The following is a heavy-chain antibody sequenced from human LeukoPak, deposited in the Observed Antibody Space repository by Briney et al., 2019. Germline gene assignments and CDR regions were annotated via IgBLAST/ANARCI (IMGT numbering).Heavy chain of an antibody. J-gene: IGHJ3*02. CDR3: ARETGYCGGDCYRYAFDI. CDR2: ISSSSSYI. D-gene: IGHD2-21*02. Sequence: GGSLRLSCAASGFTFSSYSMNWVRQAPGKGLEWVSSISSSSSYIYYADSVKGRFTISRDNAKNSLYLQMNSLRAEDTAVYYCARETGYCGGDCYRYAFDIWGRGTMVTVSS. CDR1: GFTFSSYS. V-gene: IGHV3-21*01.